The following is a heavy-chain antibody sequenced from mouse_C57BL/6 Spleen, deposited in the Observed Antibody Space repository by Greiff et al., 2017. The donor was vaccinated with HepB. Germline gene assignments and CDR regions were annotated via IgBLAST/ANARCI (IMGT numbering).Heavy chain of an antibody. D-gene: IGHD2-1*01. CDR2: IWSDGST. J-gene: IGHJ1*03. V-gene: IGHV2-6*03. Sequence: VKLMESGPGLVAPSQSLSITCTVSGFSLTSYGVHWVRQPPGKGLEWLVVIWSDGSTTYNSALKSRLSISKDNSKSQVFLKMNSLQTDDTAMYYCARSIYYGNYGYFDVWGTGTTVTVSS. CDR1: GFSLTSYG. CDR3: ARSIYYGNYGYFDV.